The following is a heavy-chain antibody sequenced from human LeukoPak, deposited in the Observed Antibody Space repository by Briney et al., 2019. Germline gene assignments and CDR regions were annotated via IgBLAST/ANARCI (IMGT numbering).Heavy chain of an antibody. CDR3: ARNTYYYDNSAGTFDF. V-gene: IGHV1-2*02. J-gene: IGHJ4*02. CDR1: GYTFTGYY. D-gene: IGHD3-22*01. Sequence: ASVKVSCKASGYTFTGYYMHWVRQAPGQGLEWMGWINPNSSGTNYAQKFQGRVTMTRDTSISTAYMELSRLRSDDTAVYYCARNTYYYDNSAGTFDFWGQGTLVTVSS. CDR2: INPNSSGT.